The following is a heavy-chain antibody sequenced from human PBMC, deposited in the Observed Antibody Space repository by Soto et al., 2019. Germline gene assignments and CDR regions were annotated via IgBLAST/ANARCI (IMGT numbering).Heavy chain of an antibody. Sequence: QLQLQESGPGLVKPSETLSLTCTVSGGSISSSSYYWGWIRQPPGKGLEWIGSIYYSGSTYYNPSLKRRVTISVDTSKNQFSLKLSSVTAADTAVYYCAPSGPFYYYRPNDAFDIWDKGQWSPSLQ. CDR2: IYYSGST. V-gene: IGHV4-39*01. CDR1: GGSISSSSYY. CDR3: APSGPFYYYRPNDAFDI. J-gene: IGHJ3*02. D-gene: IGHD3-22*01.